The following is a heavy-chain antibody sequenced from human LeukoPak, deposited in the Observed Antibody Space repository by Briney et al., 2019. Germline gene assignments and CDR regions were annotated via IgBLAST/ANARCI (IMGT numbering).Heavy chain of an antibody. J-gene: IGHJ4*02. CDR1: GGSISSSSYY. CDR2: IYYSGST. D-gene: IGHD3-9*01. V-gene: IGHV4-39*01. Sequence: TSETLSLTCTVSGGSISSSSYYWGWIRQPPGKGLEWIGSIYYSGSTYYNPSLKSRVTISVDTSKNQFSLKLSSVTAADTAVYYCARAAYYGILTTSSRNFDYWGQGTLVTVSS. CDR3: ARAAYYGILTTSSRNFDY.